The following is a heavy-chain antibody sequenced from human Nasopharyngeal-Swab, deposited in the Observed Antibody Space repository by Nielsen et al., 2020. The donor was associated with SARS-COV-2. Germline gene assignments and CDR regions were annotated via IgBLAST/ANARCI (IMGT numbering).Heavy chain of an antibody. CDR1: GFTFSSYG. J-gene: IGHJ4*02. V-gene: IGHV3-30*18. CDR2: ISYDGSNK. D-gene: IGHD3-22*01. Sequence: LSLTCAASGFTFSSYGMHWVRQAPGKGLEWVAVISYDGSNKYYADSVKGRFTISRDNSKNTLYLQMNSLRAEDTAVYYCAKDWVVVTWGYFDYWGQGTLVTVSS. CDR3: AKDWVVVTWGYFDY.